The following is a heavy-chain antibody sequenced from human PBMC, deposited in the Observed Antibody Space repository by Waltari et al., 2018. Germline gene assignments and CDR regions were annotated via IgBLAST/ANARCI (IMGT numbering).Heavy chain of an antibody. CDR1: GYTFINHY. CDR2: LNPRGGRT. D-gene: IGHD3-10*01. Sequence: QVQLVQSGAEVKKPGASVKISCRASGYTFINHYLTWVRQAHGQGLEWMGILNPRGGRTSHARQFQGRLTVTSDTSTSTLYMEMSGLRSEDTAVYYCATLILGSGRTYGMDVWGQGTTVTVSS. CDR3: ATLILGSGRTYGMDV. J-gene: IGHJ6*02. V-gene: IGHV1-46*01.